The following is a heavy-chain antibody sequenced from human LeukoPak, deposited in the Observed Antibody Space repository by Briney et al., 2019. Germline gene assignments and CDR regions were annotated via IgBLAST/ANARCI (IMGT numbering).Heavy chain of an antibody. V-gene: IGHV1-69*04. Sequence: SVKVSCKASGGTFSSYAISWVRQAPGQGLEWMGRIIPILGIANYAQKFQGRVTITADKSTSTAYMELSSLRSEDTAVYYWARVFRRAAGEDYWGQGTLVTVSS. CDR1: GGTFSSYA. D-gene: IGHD6-13*01. J-gene: IGHJ4*02. CDR2: IIPILGIA. CDR3: ARVFRRAAGEDY.